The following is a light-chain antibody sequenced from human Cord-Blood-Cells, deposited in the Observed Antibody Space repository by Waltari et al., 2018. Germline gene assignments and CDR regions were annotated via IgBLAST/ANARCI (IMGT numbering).Light chain of an antibody. J-gene: IGLJ3*02. Sequence: QSALTQPASVSGSPGQPTTISCTGTSSAVGSYNLVSWYQQHPGKAPKLMIYEGSKRPSGVSNRFSGSKSGNTASLTISGLQAEDEADYYCCSYAGSSTLVFGGGTKLTVL. CDR1: SSAVGSYNL. CDR3: CSYAGSSTLV. V-gene: IGLV2-23*01. CDR2: EGS.